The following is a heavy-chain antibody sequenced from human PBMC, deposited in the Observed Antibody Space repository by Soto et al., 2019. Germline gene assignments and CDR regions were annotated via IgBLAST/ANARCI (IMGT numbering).Heavy chain of an antibody. CDR3: ARRQRFDFWSSYSYSNHGLDV. J-gene: IGHJ6*02. D-gene: IGHD3-3*01. CDR2: VFHSGNS. CDR1: GGSVSSDNS. V-gene: IGHV4-4*02. Sequence: PSETLSLTCAVSGGSVSSDNSWTWVRQPLGKSLEWIGEVFHSGNSNSNPSLKSRVTMSVDKSKNQFSLRLNSVTAADTAVYYCARRQRFDFWSSYSYSNHGLDVWGQGTKVTVSS.